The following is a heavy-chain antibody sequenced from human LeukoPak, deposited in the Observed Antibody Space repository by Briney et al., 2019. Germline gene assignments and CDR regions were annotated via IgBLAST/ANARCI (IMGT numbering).Heavy chain of an antibody. V-gene: IGHV3-23*01. Sequence: GGSLRLSCAASGFNFHNYVMSWVRQAPGKGLEWVSVISGSGGSTYSADSVKGRFTISRDNSKNTLYLQMNSLRAEDTAVYFCAKSQDGGRLFHFDYWGQGTLVTVSS. CDR2: ISGSGGST. D-gene: IGHD1-26*01. J-gene: IGHJ4*02. CDR3: AKSQDGGRLFHFDY. CDR1: GFNFHNYV.